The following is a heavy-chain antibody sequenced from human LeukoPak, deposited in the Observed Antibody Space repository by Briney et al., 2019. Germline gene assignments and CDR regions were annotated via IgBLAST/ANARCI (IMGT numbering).Heavy chain of an antibody. D-gene: IGHD6-13*01. Sequence: ASVKVSCKASGYIFTSYAMHWVRQAPGQRLEWMGRINAGNGNTKYSQKFQGRVTITRDTSASTVYMELSSLRSEDTAVYYCARDIDRVFNWFDPWGQGTLVTVSS. CDR1: GYIFTSYA. V-gene: IGHV1-3*01. CDR2: INAGNGNT. J-gene: IGHJ5*02. CDR3: ARDIDRVFNWFDP.